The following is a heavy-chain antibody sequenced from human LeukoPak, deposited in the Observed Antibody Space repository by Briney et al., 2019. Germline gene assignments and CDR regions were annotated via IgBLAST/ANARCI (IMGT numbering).Heavy chain of an antibody. V-gene: IGHV3-48*02. CDR2: ISSSSSTI. CDR1: GFTFSSYS. D-gene: IGHD3-22*01. Sequence: PGGSLRLSCAASGFTFSSYSMNWVRQAPGKGLEWVSYISSSSSTIYYADSVKGRFTISRDNAKNSLYLQMNSLRDEDTAVYYCARDRYYYDSSGYYRYSDYWGQGTLVTVSS. J-gene: IGHJ4*02. CDR3: ARDRYYYDSSGYYRYSDY.